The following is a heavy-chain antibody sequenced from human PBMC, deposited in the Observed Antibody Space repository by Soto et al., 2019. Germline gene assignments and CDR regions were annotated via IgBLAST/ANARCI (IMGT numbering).Heavy chain of an antibody. J-gene: IGHJ6*03. V-gene: IGHV3-48*01. CDR2: IRSSSCTI. CDR1: GLTYSSYS. D-gene: IGHD3-10*01. CDR3: ARISIVRRVANYYYYYMDG. Sequence: GGALRPTCAASGLTYSSYSMNWVRQAPGKGLEWVQYIRSSSCTIYCAESVKVRFTIAINNAKCSLFLQIIGLRAEDTSVYYCARISIVRRVANYYYYYMDGWCKGTTVSVSS.